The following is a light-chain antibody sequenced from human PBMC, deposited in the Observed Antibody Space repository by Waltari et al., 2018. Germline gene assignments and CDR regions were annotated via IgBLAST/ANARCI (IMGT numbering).Light chain of an antibody. CDR1: QSLLQTNGYNY. CDR3: MQALQTPPWT. V-gene: IGKV2-28*01. Sequence: DIVMTQSPLSLPVTPGEPASISCRSSQSLLQTNGYNYLDWYLQKPGQSPQLLIYLGSNRASGVPERFSGSGSGTDFTLKINRVEAEDVGVYYCMQALQTPPWTFDQGTSVEIK. CDR2: LGS. J-gene: IGKJ1*01.